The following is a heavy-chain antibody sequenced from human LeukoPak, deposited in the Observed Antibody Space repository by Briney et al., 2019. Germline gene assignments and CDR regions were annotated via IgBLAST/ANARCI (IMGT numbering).Heavy chain of an antibody. V-gene: IGHV3-23*01. CDR3: AKRGIVIRAVIIIGFHKEAYYFDY. D-gene: IGHD3-10*01. J-gene: IGHJ4*02. CDR2: ISDSGGRT. CDR1: GITLSNYG. Sequence: GGSLRLSCAVSGITLSNYGMSWVRQAPGKGLEWVAGISDSGGRTKYADSVKGRFTISRDNSKNTLYLQMNSLRVEDTAVYFCAKRGIVIRAVIIIGFHKEAYYFDYWGQGILVTVSS.